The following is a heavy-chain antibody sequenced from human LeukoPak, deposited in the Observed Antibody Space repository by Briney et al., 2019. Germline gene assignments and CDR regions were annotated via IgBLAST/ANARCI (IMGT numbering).Heavy chain of an antibody. CDR1: GFTFSGYS. J-gene: IGHJ4*02. V-gene: IGHV3-21*04. CDR3: AAGPDFWSGYYDFDY. D-gene: IGHD3-3*01. Sequence: GGSLRLSCAASGFTFSGYSMTWVRQAPGKGLEWVSYISAGSDYIYYADSVKGRFTISRDNSKNTLYLQMNSLRAEDTAVYYCAAGPDFWSGYYDFDYWGQGTLVTVSS. CDR2: ISAGSDYI.